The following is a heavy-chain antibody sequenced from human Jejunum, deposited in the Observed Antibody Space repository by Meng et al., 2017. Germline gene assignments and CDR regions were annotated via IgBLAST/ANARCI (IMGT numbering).Heavy chain of an antibody. D-gene: IGHD7-27*01. CDR1: GFTFDAFG. CDR3: ARARGDFADYRNWGYFDY. V-gene: IGHV3-20*04. Sequence: GGSLRLSCAASGFTFDAFGMSWVRQVPGKGLEWVSGINWSGGGTGYADSMKGRFTISRDNAKNSLYLQMDSLRAEDTAFYYCARARGDFADYRNWGYFDYWGQGTLVTVSS. CDR2: INWSGGGT. J-gene: IGHJ4*02.